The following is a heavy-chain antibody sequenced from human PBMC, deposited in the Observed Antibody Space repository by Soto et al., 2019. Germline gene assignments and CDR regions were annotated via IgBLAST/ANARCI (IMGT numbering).Heavy chain of an antibody. D-gene: IGHD6-19*01. CDR3: AKRQWLHDEYGMDA. CDR1: GFTFSSYG. J-gene: IGHJ6*02. Sequence: QVQLVESGGGVVQPGRSLRLSCAASGFTFSSYGMHWVRPAPGKGLEWVAVVSYDGSKKYYADSVKGRFTISRDNSKNTLYLQMNSLRAEDTAVYYCAKRQWLHDEYGMDAWGQGTTVTVSS. V-gene: IGHV3-30*18. CDR2: VSYDGSKK.